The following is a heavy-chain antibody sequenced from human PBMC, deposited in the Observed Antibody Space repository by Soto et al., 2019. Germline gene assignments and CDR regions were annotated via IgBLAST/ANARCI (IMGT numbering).Heavy chain of an antibody. CDR1: GYTFTHYY. J-gene: IGHJ4*02. CDR3: ARHLAAGDH. D-gene: IGHD6-13*01. V-gene: IGHV1-46*01. CDR2: INPASGST. Sequence: QVQLVQSGAEVKKPGASVKVSCRTSGYTFTHYYIHWVRQAPGQGLEWLGIINPASGSTNYAQDFQGRVTLTMDTSTTTVFMELSGPRAEDTAIFYCARHLAAGDHWGQGTLVTVSS.